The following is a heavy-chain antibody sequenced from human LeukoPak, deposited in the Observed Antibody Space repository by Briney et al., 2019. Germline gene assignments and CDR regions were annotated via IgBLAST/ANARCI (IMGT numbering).Heavy chain of an antibody. CDR1: GFTVSSNY. Sequence: GGSLRLSCAASGFTVSSNYMSWVRQAPGKGLEWVSVIYSGGSTYYADSVKGRFTISRDNSKNTLYLQMNSLRAEDTAVYYCASPVTTVTMALRYWGQGTLVTVSS. J-gene: IGHJ4*02. V-gene: IGHV3-66*01. D-gene: IGHD4-17*01. CDR2: IYSGGST. CDR3: ASPVTTVTMALRY.